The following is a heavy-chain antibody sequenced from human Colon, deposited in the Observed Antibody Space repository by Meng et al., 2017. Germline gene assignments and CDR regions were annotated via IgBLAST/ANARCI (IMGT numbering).Heavy chain of an antibody. CDR3: ATESFAA. CDR2: LYSGRIT. CDR1: GFTLKNNY. J-gene: IGHJ5*02. D-gene: IGHD3-16*02. V-gene: IGHV3-66*02. Sequence: VQWLESGGDLVQPGGSLRLSCVVSGFTLKNNYIHWVRQDPVRGLEWVAILYSGRITYYADSVKGRFTISRDDSKNTVHLQMNSLTVDDTALYYCATESFAAWGQGTLVTVSS.